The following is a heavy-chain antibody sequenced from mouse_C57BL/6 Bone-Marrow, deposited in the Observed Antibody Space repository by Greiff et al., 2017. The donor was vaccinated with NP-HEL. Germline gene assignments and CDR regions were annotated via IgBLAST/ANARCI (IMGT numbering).Heavy chain of an antibody. V-gene: IGHV1-64*01. Sequence: QVQLQQPGAELVKPGASVQLSCKASGYTFTSYWMHWVKQRPGQGLEWIGMIHPNSGSTNYNEKFKSKATLTVDKSSSTAYMQLSSLTSEDSAVYYCARGGGYYPYYFDYWGQGTTLTVSS. CDR3: ARGGGYYPYYFDY. CDR1: GYTFTSYW. D-gene: IGHD2-3*01. CDR2: IHPNSGST. J-gene: IGHJ2*01.